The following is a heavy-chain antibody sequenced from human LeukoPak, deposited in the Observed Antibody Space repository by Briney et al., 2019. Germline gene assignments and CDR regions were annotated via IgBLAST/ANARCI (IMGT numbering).Heavy chain of an antibody. D-gene: IGHD2-15*01. Sequence: PGASVKVSCKASGYTFTSYYMHWVRQAPGQGLEWMGIINPSGGCTSYAQKFQGRVTMTRDMSTSTVYMELSSLRSEDTAVYYCASSTGYCSGGSCPINDYWGQGTLVTVSS. J-gene: IGHJ4*02. CDR2: INPSGGCT. CDR3: ASSTGYCSGGSCPINDY. V-gene: IGHV1-46*01. CDR1: GYTFTSYY.